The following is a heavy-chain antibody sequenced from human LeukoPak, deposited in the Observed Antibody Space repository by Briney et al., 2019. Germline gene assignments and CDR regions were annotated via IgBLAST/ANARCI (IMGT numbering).Heavy chain of an antibody. D-gene: IGHD3-22*01. CDR2: ISGSGGST. CDR3: AKDATYYFDSSDYCDS. CDR1: GFTFSSYA. V-gene: IGHV3-23*01. Sequence: PGGSLRLSCAASGFTFSSYAMSWVRQAPGKGLEWVSAISGSGGSTYYADSVKGRFTISRDNSKNTLYLQMNSLRAEDTAVYYCAKDATYYFDSSDYCDSWGQGTLVTVSS. J-gene: IGHJ4*02.